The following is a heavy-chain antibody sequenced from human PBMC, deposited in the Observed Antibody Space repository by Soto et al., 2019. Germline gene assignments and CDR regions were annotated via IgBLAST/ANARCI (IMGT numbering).Heavy chain of an antibody. J-gene: IGHJ2*01. CDR3: ARVGYPDRRFLEWLSPSNYWYFDL. CDR2: IWYDGSNK. Sequence: QVQLVESGGGVVQPGRSLRLSCAASGFTFSSYGMHWVRQAPGKGLEWVAVIWYDGSNKYYADSVKGRFTISRDNSKNTLYLQMNSLRAEDTAVYYCARVGYPDRRFLEWLSPSNYWYFDLWGRGTLVTVSS. V-gene: IGHV3-33*01. CDR1: GFTFSSYG. D-gene: IGHD3-3*01.